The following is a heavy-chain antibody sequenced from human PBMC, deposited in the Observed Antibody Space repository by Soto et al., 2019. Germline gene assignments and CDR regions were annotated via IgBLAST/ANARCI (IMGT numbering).Heavy chain of an antibody. Sequence: GGSLRLSCAASGFTFSSYGMHWVRQAPGKGLEWVAVISYDGSNKYYADSVKGRFTISRDNSKNTLYLQMNSLRAEDTAVYYCAKNLGDSYGLDYWGQGTLVTVSS. J-gene: IGHJ4*02. CDR3: AKNLGDSYGLDY. V-gene: IGHV3-30*18. CDR2: ISYDGSNK. CDR1: GFTFSSYG. D-gene: IGHD5-18*01.